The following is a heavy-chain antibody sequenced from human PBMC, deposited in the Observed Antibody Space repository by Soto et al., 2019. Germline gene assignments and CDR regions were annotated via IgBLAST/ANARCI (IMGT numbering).Heavy chain of an antibody. Sequence: SETLSLTCTVSGGSISSYYWSWIRQSPGQGLEWLGYIYYTGSTSYNPSLKSRVTISVDKSNNQFSLNLYSVTAADTAVYYCARRYDSWSGYYPRFDPWGQGTLVTVSS. V-gene: IGHV4-59*01. D-gene: IGHD3-3*01. CDR1: GGSISSYY. CDR2: IYYTGST. J-gene: IGHJ5*02. CDR3: ARRYDSWSGYYPRFDP.